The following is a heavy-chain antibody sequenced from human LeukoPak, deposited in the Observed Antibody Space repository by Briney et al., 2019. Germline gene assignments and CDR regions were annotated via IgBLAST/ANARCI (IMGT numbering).Heavy chain of an antibody. J-gene: IGHJ4*02. V-gene: IGHV3-20*04. CDR1: GFTFDDYG. D-gene: IGHD3-22*01. CDR3: ARGPYYYDSSGWDY. Sequence: GGSLRLSCAASGFTFDDYGMSWVRQAPGKGLEWVSGINWNGGSTGYADSVKGRFTISRDNAKNSLYLQMNSLRAEDTALHYCARGPYYYDSSGWDYWGQGTLVTVSS. CDR2: INWNGGST.